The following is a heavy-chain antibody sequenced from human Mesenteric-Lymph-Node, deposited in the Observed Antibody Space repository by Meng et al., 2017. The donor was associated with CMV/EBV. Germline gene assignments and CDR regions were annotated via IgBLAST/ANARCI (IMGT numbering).Heavy chain of an antibody. J-gene: IGHJ6*02. CDR1: GFTFSSYA. V-gene: IGHV3-23*03. Sequence: GESLKISCAASGFTFSSYAMSWVRQAPGKGLEWVSVIYSGGSSTYYADSVKGRFTISRDNSKNTLYLQMNSLRAEDTAVYYCAKDLKAPLVRGGTYYYYGMDVWGQGTTVTV. D-gene: IGHD3-16*01. CDR3: AKDLKAPLVRGGTYYYYGMDV. CDR2: IYSGGSST.